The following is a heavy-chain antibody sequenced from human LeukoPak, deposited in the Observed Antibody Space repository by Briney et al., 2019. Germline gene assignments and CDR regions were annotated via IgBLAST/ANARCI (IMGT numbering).Heavy chain of an antibody. Sequence: GGSLRLSCAASGFTVSSKHMTWVRQAPGKGLEWVSVVYSGGTTYYADSVKGRFTISKDNSNNTLYLQMNSLRAEDTAVYYCAYYNGDSLYWGQGTLVTVSS. V-gene: IGHV3-53*01. CDR3: AYYNGDSLY. D-gene: IGHD4-23*01. CDR2: VYSGGTT. J-gene: IGHJ4*02. CDR1: GFTVSSKH.